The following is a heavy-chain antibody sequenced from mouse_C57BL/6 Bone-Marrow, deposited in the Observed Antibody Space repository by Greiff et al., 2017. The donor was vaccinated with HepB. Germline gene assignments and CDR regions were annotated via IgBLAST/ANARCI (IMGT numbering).Heavy chain of an antibody. D-gene: IGHD3-2*02. J-gene: IGHJ3*01. CDR3: AGDSSGSLWFAY. Sequence: VHLVESGPGLVAPSQSLSITCTVSGFSLTSYAISWVRQPPGKGLEWLGVIWTGGGTNYNSALKSRLSISKDNSKSQVFLKMNSLQTDDTARYYCAGDSSGSLWFAYWGQGTLVTVSA. CDR2: IWTGGGT. V-gene: IGHV2-9-1*01. CDR1: GFSLTSYA.